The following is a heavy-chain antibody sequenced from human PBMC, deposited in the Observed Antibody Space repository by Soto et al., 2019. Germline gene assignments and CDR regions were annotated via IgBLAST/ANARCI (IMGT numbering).Heavy chain of an antibody. CDR1: GYNFAGYW. D-gene: IGHD3-3*01. CDR2: IYPSDSDT. J-gene: IGHJ4*02. V-gene: IGHV5-51*01. CDR3: ARGGVSTRTFDY. Sequence: GESLKISCKGSGYNFAGYWIAWVRQMPGKGLELMGVIYPSDSDTRYRPSFQGQVTISADKSISSAYLQWSSLRASDTAMYYCARGGVSTRTFDYWGQGTPVTVSS.